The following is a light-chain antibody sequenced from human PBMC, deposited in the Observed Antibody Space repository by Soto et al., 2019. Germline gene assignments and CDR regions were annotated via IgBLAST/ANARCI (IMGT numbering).Light chain of an antibody. J-gene: IGLJ1*01. CDR2: DVS. CDR1: SSDVGGYNY. V-gene: IGLV2-14*01. CDR3: SSYTSSSTLYV. Sequence: QSALTQPASVSGSPRQSVTISCTGTSSDVGGYNYVSWYQQHPGKAPKLMIYDVSNRPSGVSNRFSGSKSGNTASLTISGLQAEDEADYSCSSYTSSSTLYVFGTGTQLNVL.